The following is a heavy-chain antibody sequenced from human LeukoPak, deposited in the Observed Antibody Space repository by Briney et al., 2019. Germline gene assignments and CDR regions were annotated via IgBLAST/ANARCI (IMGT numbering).Heavy chain of an antibody. CDR2: IRSDGSNI. CDR3: AKGAPPLLYCISTSCYNDY. CDR1: GFTFRNYG. D-gene: IGHD2-2*02. V-gene: IGHV3-30*02. Sequence: GGSLRLSCAASGFTFRNYGMHWVRQAPGKGLEWVAFIRSDGSNIYYADSVKGRFTISRDNSKNTLYLQMNSLRAEDTAVYYCAKGAPPLLYCISTSCYNDYWGQGTLVTVSS. J-gene: IGHJ4*02.